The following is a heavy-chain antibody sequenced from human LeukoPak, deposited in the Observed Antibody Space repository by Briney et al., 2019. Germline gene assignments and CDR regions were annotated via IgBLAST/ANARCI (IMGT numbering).Heavy chain of an antibody. CDR2: ISGSGGST. CDR1: GFTFSSYA. D-gene: IGHD1-14*01. J-gene: IGHJ4*02. Sequence: GGSLRLSRAPSGFTFSSYAMSWVRPAPGKGLEWVSAISGSGGSTYYADSVKGRFTISRDNSKNTLYLQMNSLRAEDTAVYYCAKDITGEGDYWGQGTLVTVSS. CDR3: AKDITGEGDY. V-gene: IGHV3-23*01.